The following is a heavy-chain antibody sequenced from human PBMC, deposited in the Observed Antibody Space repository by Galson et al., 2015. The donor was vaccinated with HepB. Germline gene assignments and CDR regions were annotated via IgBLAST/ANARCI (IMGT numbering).Heavy chain of an antibody. J-gene: IGHJ4*02. CDR3: AKGADITIFGVAIDY. CDR2: TYYRSKWYN. V-gene: IGHV6-1*01. CDR1: GDSVSSNSAA. D-gene: IGHD3-3*01. Sequence: CAISGDSVSSNSAAWNWIRQSPSRGLEWLGRTYYRSKWYNDYAVSVKSRITINPGTSKNQFSLQLNSVTPEDTAVYYCAKGADITIFGVAIDYWGQGTLVTVSS.